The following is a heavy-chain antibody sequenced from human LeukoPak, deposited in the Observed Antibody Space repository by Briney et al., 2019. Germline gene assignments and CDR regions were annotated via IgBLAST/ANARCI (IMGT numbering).Heavy chain of an antibody. CDR2: INPSGGNT. CDR3: ARELELYSLDP. Sequence: GASVKVSCKASGYTFTSYYMHWVRQAPGQGLEWMGIINPSGGNTGYAQKFQGRVTMTRNTSISTAYMELSSLRSEDTAVYYCARELELYSLDPWGQGTLVTVSS. CDR1: GYTFTSYY. J-gene: IGHJ5*02. V-gene: IGHV1-46*01. D-gene: IGHD3-10*01.